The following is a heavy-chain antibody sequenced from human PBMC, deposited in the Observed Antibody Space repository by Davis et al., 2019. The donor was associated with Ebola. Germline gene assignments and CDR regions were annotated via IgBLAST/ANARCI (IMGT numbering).Heavy chain of an antibody. D-gene: IGHD5-18*01. CDR3: AKGGYSYGDMDY. CDR1: GFTFRTYA. CDR2: ISSGGSLI. J-gene: IGHJ4*02. V-gene: IGHV3-30*18. Sequence: PGGSLRLSCAAPGFTFRTYAMHWVRRAPGMGLEWVAAISSGGSLIYYADSVKGRFTISRDNSKNTLYLQMNSVRSDDTALYYCAKGGYSYGDMDYWGQGTLVTVSS.